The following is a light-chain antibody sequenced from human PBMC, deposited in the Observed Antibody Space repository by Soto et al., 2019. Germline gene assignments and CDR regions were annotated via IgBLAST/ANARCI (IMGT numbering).Light chain of an antibody. CDR3: CSYAGSSTPLV. V-gene: IGLV2-23*01. CDR1: SSDVGSYNI. J-gene: IGLJ1*01. Sequence: QSVLTQPASVSGSPGQSITISCTGTSSDVGSYNIVSWYQQHPAKAPKLMIYEGSKRPSGVSNRFSGSKSGNTASLTISGLQAEDEADYYCCSYAGSSTPLVFGTGTKLTVL. CDR2: EGS.